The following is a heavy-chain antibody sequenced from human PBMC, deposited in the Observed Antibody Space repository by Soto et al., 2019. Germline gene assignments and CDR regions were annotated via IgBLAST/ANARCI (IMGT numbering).Heavy chain of an antibody. J-gene: IGHJ5*02. CDR2: IYYSGST. CDR1: GGSISSGGYY. D-gene: IGHD3-22*01. Sequence: QVQLQESGPGLVKPSQTLSLTCTVSGGSISSGGYYWSWIRQHPGKGLEWIGYIYYSGSTYYNPSLKSRVTISVDTSKNQFSLKLSSVTAAYTAVYYCARGSYYDSSGYYGPWGQGNLVTVSS. CDR3: ARGSYYDSSGYYGP. V-gene: IGHV4-31*03.